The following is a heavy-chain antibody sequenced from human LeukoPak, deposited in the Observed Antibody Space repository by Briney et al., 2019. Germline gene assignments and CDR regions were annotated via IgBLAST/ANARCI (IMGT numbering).Heavy chain of an antibody. J-gene: IGHJ4*01. D-gene: IGHD2-15*01. V-gene: IGHV4-39*01. CDR2: IFYSGSA. Sequence: PSETLSLTCTVSGGSIGSSPYYWGWLRQPPGKGLEWIGNIFYSGSAYYNPSLKSRVTISVDTSQNQLSLKVRSVTATDTAVYYCTRQGVVVSSTQADYWGHGTLVTVSS. CDR3: TRQGVVVSSTQADY. CDR1: GGSIGSSPYY.